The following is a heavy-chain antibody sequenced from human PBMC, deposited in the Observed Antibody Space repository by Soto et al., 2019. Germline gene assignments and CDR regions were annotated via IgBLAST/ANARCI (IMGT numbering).Heavy chain of an antibody. CDR3: SRHYARLDRLRCAFDI. CDR1: GFTFSSYW. D-gene: IGHD2-2*03. J-gene: IGHJ3*02. V-gene: IGHV3-7*01. CDR2: IKQDGSEK. Sequence: EVQLVESGGGLVQPGGSLRLSCAASGFTFSSYWMGWVRQAPGKGLEWVANIKQDGSEKFYVDSVKGRFTSSRDNAKNSLYLQLNSLRAEDTAVYYCSRHYARLDRLRCAFDIWGQGTLVTVSS.